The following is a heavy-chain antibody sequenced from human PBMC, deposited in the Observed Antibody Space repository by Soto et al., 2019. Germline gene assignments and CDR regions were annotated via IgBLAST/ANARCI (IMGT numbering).Heavy chain of an antibody. CDR3: TKDQVEGYYDTGGSQGS. CDR2: ISGSGSGT. D-gene: IGHD3-22*01. Sequence: EVQLLESGGGLVQPGGSLRLSCAASGFTFSSYAMSWVHQAPGKGLDWVSTISGSGSGTYYADSVKGRFTISRDNSKNTLYLQMDRLRAEDTAVYFCTKDQVEGYYDTGGSQGSWGQGTLVTVSS. CDR1: GFTFSSYA. J-gene: IGHJ5*02. V-gene: IGHV3-23*01.